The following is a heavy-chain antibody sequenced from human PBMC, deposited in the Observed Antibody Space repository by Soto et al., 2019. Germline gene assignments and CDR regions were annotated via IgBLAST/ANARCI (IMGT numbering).Heavy chain of an antibody. D-gene: IGHD3-22*01. V-gene: IGHV2-5*02. J-gene: IGHJ4*02. CDR2: IYWDDDK. Sequence: QITLKESGPTVVKPTQTLTLTCTFSGFSLRTSGVGVGWIRQPPGEALEWLTLIYWDDDKRYSPSLKSRLSITKDTSKNQVVLTMTNMDPADTATYFCARHYFDSDGVHYPTWFWGQGILVSVSS. CDR3: ARHYFDSDGVHYPTWF. CDR1: GFSLRTSGVG.